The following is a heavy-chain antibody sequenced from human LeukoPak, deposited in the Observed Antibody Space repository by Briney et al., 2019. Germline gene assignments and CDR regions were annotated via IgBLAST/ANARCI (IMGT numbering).Heavy chain of an antibody. Sequence: PSETLSLTCTVAGGSISSGSFCWSWIRQPAGKGLEWIGRIYNSGSTKYNPSLKSRVTISVDTSKNQFSLKLSSLTAADTAVYYCARDLLGRYYDSSGYYDYWGQGTLVTVSS. D-gene: IGHD3-22*01. CDR1: GGSISSGSFC. CDR2: IYNSGST. J-gene: IGHJ4*02. V-gene: IGHV4-61*02. CDR3: ARDLLGRYYDSSGYYDY.